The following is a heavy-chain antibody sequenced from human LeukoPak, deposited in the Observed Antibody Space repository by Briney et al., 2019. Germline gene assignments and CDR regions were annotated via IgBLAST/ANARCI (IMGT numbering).Heavy chain of an antibody. CDR3: ATLLTTVTPFDY. Sequence: GESLKISCKGSGYTFTNYWIGWVRQMPGKGLEWMGVIYPGDSDTRYSPSFQGQVTISADKSINTAYLQWSSLKASDTAMYYCATLLTTVTPFDYWGQGTLVTVFS. V-gene: IGHV5-51*01. D-gene: IGHD4-17*01. J-gene: IGHJ4*02. CDR2: IYPGDSDT. CDR1: GYTFTNYW.